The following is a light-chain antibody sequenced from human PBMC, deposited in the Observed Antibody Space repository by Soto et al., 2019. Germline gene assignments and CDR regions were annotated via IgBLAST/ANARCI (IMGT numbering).Light chain of an antibody. J-gene: IGLJ2*01. CDR2: LNNDGSH. CDR1: SGRSSYT. Sequence: QPVLTQSPSASATLGASVKLTCTLSSGRSSYTIAWHQQQPEKGPRYLMTLNNDGSHIRGDGIPDRFSGSSSGVERYLTISSIQSEDEADYYCQTWGTGVVFGGGTKLTVL. V-gene: IGLV4-69*01. CDR3: QTWGTGVV.